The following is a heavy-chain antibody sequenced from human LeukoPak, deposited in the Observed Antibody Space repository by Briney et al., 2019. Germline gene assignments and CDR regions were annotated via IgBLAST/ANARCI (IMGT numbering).Heavy chain of an antibody. CDR3: ARDHYATGYSSSKGYFDY. CDR2: IYYSGST. CDR1: GGSISSYY. J-gene: IGHJ4*02. Sequence: SETLSLTCTVSGGSISSYYWSWTRQPPGKGLEWIGYIYYSGSTNYNPSLKSRVTISVDTSKNQFSLKLSSVTAADTAVYYCARDHYATGYSSSKGYFDYWGQGTLVTVSS. D-gene: IGHD6-13*01. V-gene: IGHV4-59*01.